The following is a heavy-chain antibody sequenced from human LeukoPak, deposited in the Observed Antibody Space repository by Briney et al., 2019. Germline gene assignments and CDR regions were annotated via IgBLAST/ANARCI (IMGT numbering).Heavy chain of an antibody. Sequence: GGSLRLTCAATGFTFSTYGMHWVRQTPGKGLEWVAFIRYDGTIKYYADSVKGRFTISRDNSKNTLYLQINSLTTEDTAVYYCAKGEGGALGIPHPYYFDYWGQGNVVTVSS. CDR2: IRYDGTIK. V-gene: IGHV3-30*02. CDR3: AKGEGGALGIPHPYYFDY. J-gene: IGHJ4*02. D-gene: IGHD3-16*01. CDR1: GFTFSTYG.